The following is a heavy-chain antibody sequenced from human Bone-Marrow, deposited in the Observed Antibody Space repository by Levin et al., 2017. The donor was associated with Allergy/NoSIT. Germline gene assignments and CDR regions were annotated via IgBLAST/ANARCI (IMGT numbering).Heavy chain of an antibody. Sequence: GESLKISCEASGFTFRNSWFHWVRQVPGKGLVWVARINSDGDKTMYADSVKGRFTVSRDNDKNTVSLEMSSLRAEDTAMFFCGRIHCSAGVCSPWPIDYWGQGTLVTVSS. D-gene: IGHD2-8*02. CDR2: INSDGDKT. CDR1: GFTFRNSW. V-gene: IGHV3-74*03. CDR3: GRIHCSAGVCSPWPIDY. J-gene: IGHJ4*02.